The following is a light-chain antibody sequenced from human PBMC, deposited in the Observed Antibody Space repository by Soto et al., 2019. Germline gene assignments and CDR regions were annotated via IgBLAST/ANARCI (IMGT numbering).Light chain of an antibody. J-gene: IGKJ1*01. CDR1: QSITTR. CDR3: QHYDSYSPWT. Sequence: DIEMTQSPSTLSAFVGDRVTITCRASQSITTRLAWYQQKPGKAPKLLISDASSLEGGVPSRFSGSGSGTECTLCISSLQPDVVATYYCQHYDSYSPWTFGLGTSVGI. V-gene: IGKV1-5*01. CDR2: DAS.